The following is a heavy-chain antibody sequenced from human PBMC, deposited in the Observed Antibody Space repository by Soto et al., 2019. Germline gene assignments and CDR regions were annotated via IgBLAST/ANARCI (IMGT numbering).Heavy chain of an antibody. CDR2: ISSSSSYI. Sequence: PGGSLRLSCAASGFTFSSYSMNWVRQSPGKGLEWVSSISSSSSYIYYADSVKGRFTISRDNAKNSLYLQMNSLRAEDTAVYYCARGEQYYYDSSGYPNPSQRWGQGTLVTVSS. V-gene: IGHV3-21*01. D-gene: IGHD3-22*01. CDR3: ARGEQYYYDSSGYPNPSQR. CDR1: GFTFSSYS. J-gene: IGHJ4*02.